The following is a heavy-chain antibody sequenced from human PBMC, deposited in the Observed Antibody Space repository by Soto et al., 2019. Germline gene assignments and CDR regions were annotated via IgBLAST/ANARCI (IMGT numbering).Heavy chain of an antibody. CDR3: AREEGGYDSSGYYFWFDP. V-gene: IGHV1-69*06. D-gene: IGHD3-22*01. CDR2: IIPIFGTA. CDR1: GGTFSSYA. J-gene: IGHJ5*02. Sequence: QVQLVQSGAEVKKPGSSVKVSCKASGGTFSSYAISWVRQAPGQGLEWMGGIIPIFGTANYAQKFQGRVTITADKSTSTAYMELSSLRSEDTAVYYCAREEGGYDSSGYYFWFDPWGQGTLVTVSS.